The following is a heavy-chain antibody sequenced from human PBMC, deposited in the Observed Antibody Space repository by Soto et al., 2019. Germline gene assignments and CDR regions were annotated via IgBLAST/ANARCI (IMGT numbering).Heavy chain of an antibody. Sequence: QVQLQESGPGLVKPSQTLSLTCSVSGVSLTSGTYYWSWIRQHPGKGLEWIGYIFYSGSTDYNPSIKSRVNISVDTSKNQFFLKLSSVTVADTAVYYCASTEDFFDDWGQGTLVTVSS. J-gene: IGHJ4*02. CDR3: ASTEDFFDD. CDR1: GVSLTSGTYY. CDR2: IFYSGST. V-gene: IGHV4-31*03.